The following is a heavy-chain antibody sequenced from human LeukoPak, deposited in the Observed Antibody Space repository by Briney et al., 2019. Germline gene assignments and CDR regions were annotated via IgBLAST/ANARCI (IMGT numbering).Heavy chain of an antibody. J-gene: IGHJ6*03. V-gene: IGHV4-39*01. Sequence: RSSETLSLTCTVSGGSISSSSYYWGWIRQPPGKGLEWIGSIYYSGSTYYNPSLKSRVTISVDTSKNQFSLKLSSVTAADTAVYYCARHRAVTTGIYYYYYYYMDVWGKGTTVTVSS. CDR1: GGSISSSSYY. D-gene: IGHD4-11*01. CDR2: IYYSGST. CDR3: ARHRAVTTGIYYYYYYYMDV.